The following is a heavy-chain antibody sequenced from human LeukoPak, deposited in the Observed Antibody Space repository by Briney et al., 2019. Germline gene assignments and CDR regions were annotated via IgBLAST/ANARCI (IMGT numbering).Heavy chain of an antibody. CDR1: GFTFSSYA. CDR2: ISGSGGST. CDR3: AKHLYYYDSSGYFY. V-gene: IGHV3-23*01. D-gene: IGHD3-22*01. J-gene: IGHJ4*02. Sequence: GSLSLSCAASGFTFSSYAMSWVRQAPGKGLEWVSAISGSGGSTYYADSVKGRFTISRDNSKNTLYLQMNSLRAEDTAVYYCAKHLYYYDSSGYFYWGQGTLVTVSS.